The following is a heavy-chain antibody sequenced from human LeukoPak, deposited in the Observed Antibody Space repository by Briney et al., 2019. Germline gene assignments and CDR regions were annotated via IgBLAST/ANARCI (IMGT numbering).Heavy chain of an antibody. CDR2: IKSKTDGGTA. V-gene: IGHV3-15*01. D-gene: IGHD1-1*01. CDR1: GLTLSNAW. Sequence: GGSLRLSCAASGLTLSNAWMSWVRQAPGKGLEWVGRIKSKTDGGTADYAAPVKGRFTISRDDSKNTLYLQMNSLKTEDTAVYYCTTDTGTTDFDYWGQGTLVTVSS. J-gene: IGHJ4*02. CDR3: TTDTGTTDFDY.